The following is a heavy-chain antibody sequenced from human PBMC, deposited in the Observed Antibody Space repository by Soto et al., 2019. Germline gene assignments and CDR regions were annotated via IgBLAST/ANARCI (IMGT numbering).Heavy chain of an antibody. V-gene: IGHV4-31*03. J-gene: IGHJ5*02. D-gene: IGHD6-13*01. Sequence: TVSLTCTVSGGSISSGAYYWGWIRHHPGKGLEWIGYISHRGTAYYTPSLKSRVSLSVDPSKSQFSLNVTSLTAADTAVYYCARVSATGTRWFDPWGPGTLVTVSS. CDR1: GGSISSGAYY. CDR2: ISHRGTA. CDR3: ARVSATGTRWFDP.